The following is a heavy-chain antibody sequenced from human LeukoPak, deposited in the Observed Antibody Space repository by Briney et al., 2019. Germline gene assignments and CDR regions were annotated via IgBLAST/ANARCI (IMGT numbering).Heavy chain of an antibody. D-gene: IGHD6-19*01. Sequence: SVKVSCKASGGTFISYAISSVRQAPGQGLEWMGRIIPILGIANDAQKFQGRVTITADKSTSTAYMELSSLRSEDTAVYYCARDVGSIAVAGTFDYWGQGTLVTVSS. J-gene: IGHJ4*02. CDR2: IIPILGIA. V-gene: IGHV1-69*04. CDR1: GGTFISYA. CDR3: ARDVGSIAVAGTFDY.